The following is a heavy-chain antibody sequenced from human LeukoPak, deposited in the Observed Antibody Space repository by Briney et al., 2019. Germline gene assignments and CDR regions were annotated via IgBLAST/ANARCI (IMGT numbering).Heavy chain of an antibody. J-gene: IGHJ4*02. D-gene: IGHD6-19*01. CDR3: ARGLSSGWYSDY. CDR2: MNPNSGNT. V-gene: IGHV1-8*01. CDR1: GYTFTSYD. Sequence: GASVKVSCKASGYTFTSYDINWVRQATGQGLEWMGWMNPNSGNTGYAQKFQGRVTMTRNTSISTAYMELSSLRSEDPAVYYCARGLSSGWYSDYWGQGTLVTVSS.